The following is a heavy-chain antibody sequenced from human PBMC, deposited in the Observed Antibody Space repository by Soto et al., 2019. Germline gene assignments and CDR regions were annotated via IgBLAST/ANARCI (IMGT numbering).Heavy chain of an antibody. Sequence: SQTLSLTCTVSGGSSSSYYWSWVRQPPGKGLEWIGFIYYAGSTKYNPSLNSRVTISVDTSKNQFSLTVTSVTAADTAVYYCERRIVATETFDYWGQGTLVTVSS. V-gene: IGHV4-59*08. J-gene: IGHJ4*02. CDR1: GGSSSSYY. CDR3: ERRIVATETFDY. CDR2: IYYAGST. D-gene: IGHD5-12*01.